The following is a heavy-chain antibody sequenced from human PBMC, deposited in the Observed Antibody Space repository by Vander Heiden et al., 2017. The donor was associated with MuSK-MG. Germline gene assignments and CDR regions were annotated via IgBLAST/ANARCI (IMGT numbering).Heavy chain of an antibody. CDR2: ISSSSSYI. Sequence: EVQLVESGGGLVKPGGPLRLSCAASALTFSSYSMHWVRQAPGQGLEWGSSISSSSSYIYYADSVKGRFTISRDNAKTSLYLQIHSLRAEDTPVYYCARSDLLRYFDWLLSAFDIWVQGPMVTVSS. D-gene: IGHD3-9*01. CDR3: ARSDLLRYFDWLLSAFDI. CDR1: ALTFSSYS. V-gene: IGHV3-21*03. J-gene: IGHJ3*02.